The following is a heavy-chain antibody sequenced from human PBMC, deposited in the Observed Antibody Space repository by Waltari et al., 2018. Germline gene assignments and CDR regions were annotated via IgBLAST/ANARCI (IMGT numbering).Heavy chain of an antibody. CDR3: AKGGHSTMVVTPGYFDY. J-gene: IGHJ4*02. CDR1: GFTFSSYA. V-gene: IGHV3-23*01. CDR2: SRGSGGST. Sequence: EVQLLESGGGLVQPGGSLRLSCAASGFTFSSYAMSWVRQAPGKGLEWVSASRGSGGSTYYADSVKGRFTISRDNSKNTLYLQMNSLRAEDTAVYYCAKGGHSTMVVTPGYFDYWGQGTLVTVSS. D-gene: IGHD2-21*02.